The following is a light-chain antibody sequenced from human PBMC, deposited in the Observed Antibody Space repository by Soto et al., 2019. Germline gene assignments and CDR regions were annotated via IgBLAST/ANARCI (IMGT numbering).Light chain of an antibody. Sequence: DIQMTQSPSSLSASVGDRVTITCRPSQSISTYLNWYQQKPGKAPKLLIYAASSLQSGVPSRFSGSGSGTDFTLTISSLQPEDVANYYCQQSHSTPLTFGGGTKVEIK. J-gene: IGKJ4*01. CDR1: QSISTY. CDR3: QQSHSTPLT. V-gene: IGKV1-39*01. CDR2: AAS.